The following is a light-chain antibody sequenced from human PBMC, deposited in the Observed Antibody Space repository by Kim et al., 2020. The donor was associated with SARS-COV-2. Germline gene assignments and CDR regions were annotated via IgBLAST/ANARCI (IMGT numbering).Light chain of an antibody. V-gene: IGKV3-20*01. Sequence: PGERATLSCRASQSVSSSYIAWYQQKPGQAPRLLIYGASSRAAGIPDRFSGSGSGTDFTLTISRLEPEDFVVYYCEQYGSSPRTFGQGTKV. CDR3: EQYGSSPRT. J-gene: IGKJ1*01. CDR2: GAS. CDR1: QSVSSSY.